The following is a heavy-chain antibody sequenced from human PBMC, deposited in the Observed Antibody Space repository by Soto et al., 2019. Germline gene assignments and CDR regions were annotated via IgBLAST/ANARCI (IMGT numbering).Heavy chain of an antibody. V-gene: IGHV4-59*08. CDR1: GGSISNFY. D-gene: IGHD3-9*01. CDR2: VYYTGST. J-gene: IGHJ6*03. Sequence: ASETLSLTCTVSGGSISNFYWSWIRQPTGKGLEWIGYVYYTGSTSYNPSLKRRVTFSADSSRGQFSLRLNSVTAADTAVYYCARTVLGPDLLADSFVDYYYYMDVWGQGTTVTVSS. CDR3: ARTVLGPDLLADSFVDYYYYMDV.